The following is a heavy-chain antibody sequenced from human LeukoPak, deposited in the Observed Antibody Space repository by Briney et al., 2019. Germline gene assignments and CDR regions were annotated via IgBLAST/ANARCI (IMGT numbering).Heavy chain of an antibody. D-gene: IGHD3-10*01. Sequence: TSETLSLTCTVSGGSISSGSYYWSWIRQPAGKGLEWIGRIYTSGSTNYNPSLKSRVTISVDTSKNQFSLKLSSVTAADTAVYYCARARGEGTLSPYKYYYYYMDVWGKGTTVTISS. CDR3: ARARGEGTLSPYKYYYYYMDV. CDR1: GGSISSGSYY. V-gene: IGHV4-61*02. J-gene: IGHJ6*03. CDR2: IYTSGST.